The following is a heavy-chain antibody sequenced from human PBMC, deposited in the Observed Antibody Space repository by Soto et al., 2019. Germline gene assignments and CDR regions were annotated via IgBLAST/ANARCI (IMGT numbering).Heavy chain of an antibody. Sequence: TLSLTCNVFPASVHDYYWSWIRQTPGMRLEWIGFVHSGGSALYNPSFTSRVIISLETTKNQFSLTLTSLTAADSPVYYCARTSKAASATGCDSSGKGAM. CDR3: ARTSKAASATGCDS. J-gene: IGHJ5*01. D-gene: IGHD6-25*01. CDR2: VHSGGSA. V-gene: IGHV4-59*02. CDR1: PASVHDYY.